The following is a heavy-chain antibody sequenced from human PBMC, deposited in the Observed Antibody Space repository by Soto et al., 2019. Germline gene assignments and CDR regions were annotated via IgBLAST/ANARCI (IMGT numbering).Heavy chain of an antibody. V-gene: IGHV3-66*01. J-gene: IGHJ4*02. CDR3: AREVRENYYDSSGYYY. CDR2: IYSGGST. Sequence: PGGSLRLSCAASGFTFDDYGMSWVRQAPGKGLEWVSVIYSGGSTYYADSVKGRFTISRDNSKNTLYLQMNSLRAEDTAVYYCAREVRENYYDSSGYYYWGQGTLVTVSS. D-gene: IGHD3-22*01. CDR1: GFTFDDYG.